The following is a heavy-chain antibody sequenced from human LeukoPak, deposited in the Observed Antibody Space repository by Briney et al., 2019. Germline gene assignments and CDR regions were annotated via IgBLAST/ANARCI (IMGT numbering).Heavy chain of an antibody. CDR2: IIPILGIA. J-gene: IGHJ3*02. Sequence: ASVKVSCKASGGTFSSYAISWVRQAPGQGLEWMGRIIPILGIANYAQKFQGRVTITADKSTSTAYMELSSLRSEDTAVYYCARLRKTQPHGYAFDIWGQGTMVTVSS. D-gene: IGHD2-2*01. CDR3: ARLRKTQPHGYAFDI. V-gene: IGHV1-69*04. CDR1: GGTFSSYA.